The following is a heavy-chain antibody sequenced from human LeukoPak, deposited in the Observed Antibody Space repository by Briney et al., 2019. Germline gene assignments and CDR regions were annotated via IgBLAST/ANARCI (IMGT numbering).Heavy chain of an antibody. J-gene: IGHJ3*02. CDR2: IYHSGST. CDR3: ARDTEHSSTSPQDI. V-gene: IGHV4-4*02. Sequence: SETLSLTCAVSGGSISSSNWWSWVRQPPGKGLEWIGEIYHSGSTNYNPSLKSRVTISVDKSKNQFSLKLSSVTAADTAVYYCARDTEHSSTSPQDIWGQGTMVTVSS. CDR1: GGSISSSNW. D-gene: IGHD2-2*01.